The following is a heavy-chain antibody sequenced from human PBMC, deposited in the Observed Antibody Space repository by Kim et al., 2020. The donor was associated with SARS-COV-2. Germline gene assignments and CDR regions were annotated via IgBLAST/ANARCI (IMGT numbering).Heavy chain of an antibody. CDR1: GGSISSSNW. CDR3: AREYSSGWYGYYYYGMDV. D-gene: IGHD6-19*01. V-gene: IGHV4-4*02. J-gene: IGHJ6*02. CDR2: IYHSGST. Sequence: SETLSLTCAVSGGSISSSNWWSWVRQPPGKGLEWIGEIYHSGSTNYNPSLKSRVTISVDKSKNQFSLKLSSVTAADTAVYYCAREYSSGWYGYYYYGMDVWGQGNTVTVSS.